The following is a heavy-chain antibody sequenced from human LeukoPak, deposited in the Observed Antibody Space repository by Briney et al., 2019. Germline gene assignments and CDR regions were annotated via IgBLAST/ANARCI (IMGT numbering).Heavy chain of an antibody. CDR2: IYTRGST. Sequence: PSETLSLTCTVAGGSINNYYWSWIRQPAGKGLEWIGRIYTRGSTNYNPSLKSPVTMSVDTAKNQFSLKLSSVTAADTAVYYSARGRYCSADICSGGDAFDIWGQGTMVSVCS. D-gene: IGHD2-15*01. J-gene: IGHJ3*02. V-gene: IGHV4-4*07. CDR3: ARGRYCSADICSGGDAFDI. CDR1: GGSINNYY.